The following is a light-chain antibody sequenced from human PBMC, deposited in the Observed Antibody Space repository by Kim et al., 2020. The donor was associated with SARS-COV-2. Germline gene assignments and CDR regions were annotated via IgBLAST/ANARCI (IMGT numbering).Light chain of an antibody. CDR1: SGSFATDN. CDR2: ADN. V-gene: IGLV6-57*03. J-gene: IGLJ1*01. CDR3: HSYDRDSHV. Sequence: GKPVPIPAPPSSGSFATDNVQWYKQRPGRAPATVIYADNERPSGVPDRFSGSSDASSNSASLTISGLKTEDEADYYCHSYDRDSHVFGTGTKVTVL.